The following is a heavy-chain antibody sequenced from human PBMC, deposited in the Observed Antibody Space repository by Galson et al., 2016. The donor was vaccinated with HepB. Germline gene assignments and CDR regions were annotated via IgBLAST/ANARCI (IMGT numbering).Heavy chain of an antibody. D-gene: IGHD6-13*01. CDR2: VSYDGSTK. J-gene: IGHJ4*02. CDR3: ARDQGDSSRPFDY. V-gene: IGHV3-30-3*01. CDR1: GFTFISYA. Sequence: SLRLSCAASGFTFISYAMHWVRQAPGKGLEWVAVVSYDGSTKYYADSVKGRFTMSRDNSKNTVYLQMNSLRIEDTALYYCARDQGDSSRPFDYWGQGTLVTVSS.